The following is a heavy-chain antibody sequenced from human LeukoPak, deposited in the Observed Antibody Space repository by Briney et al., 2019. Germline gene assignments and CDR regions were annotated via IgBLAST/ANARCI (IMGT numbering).Heavy chain of an antibody. V-gene: IGHV4-38-2*01. J-gene: IGHJ3*02. CDR1: GYSISSGYY. CDR2: IYHSGST. Sequence: SETLSLTCAVSGYSISSGYYRGWIRQPPGKGLEWIGSIYHSGSTYYNPSLKSRVTISVDTSKNQFSLKLSSVTAADTAVYYCARHLSIFGVVITIDAFDIWGQGTMVTVSS. CDR3: ARHLSIFGVVITIDAFDI. D-gene: IGHD3-3*01.